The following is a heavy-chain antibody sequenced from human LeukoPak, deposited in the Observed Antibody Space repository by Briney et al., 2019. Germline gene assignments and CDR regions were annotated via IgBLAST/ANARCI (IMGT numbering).Heavy chain of an antibody. J-gene: IGHJ4*02. CDR1: GLTFSSYA. D-gene: IGHD1/OR15-1a*01. V-gene: IGHV3-48*01. CDR2: ISTSSSII. CDR3: ARGTYYFDY. Sequence: GGSLRLSCAASGLTFSSYAMTWVRQAPGKGLEWVSYISTSSSIIYYADSVKGRFTISRDNAKNSLYLQMNSLRAEDTALYYCARGTYYFDYWGQGTLVTVSS.